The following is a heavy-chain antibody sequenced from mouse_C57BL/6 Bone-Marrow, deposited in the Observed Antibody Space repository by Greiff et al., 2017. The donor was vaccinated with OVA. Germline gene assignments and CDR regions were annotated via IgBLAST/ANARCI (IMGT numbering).Heavy chain of an antibody. V-gene: IGHV1-18*01. CDR1: GYTFTDYN. CDR3: ARRLRWYFDV. J-gene: IGHJ1*03. CDR2: INPNNGGT. Sequence: VQLQQSGPELVKPGASVKITCKASGYTFTDYNMDWVKQSHGKSLEWIGDINPNNGGTIYNQKFKGKATLTVDKSSSTAYMELRSLTSEYTAVYYCARRLRWYFDVWGRGTTVTVSS. D-gene: IGHD1-1*01.